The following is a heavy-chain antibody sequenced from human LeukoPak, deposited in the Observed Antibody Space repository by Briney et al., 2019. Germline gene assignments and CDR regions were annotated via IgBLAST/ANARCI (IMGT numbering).Heavy chain of an antibody. CDR2: IYYSGST. CDR1: GGSISSGGYS. CDR3: ARDLSKGYSYGYDAFDI. J-gene: IGHJ3*02. D-gene: IGHD5-18*01. V-gene: IGHV4-30-4*07. Sequence: PSETLSLTCAVSGGSISSGGYSWSWIRQPPGKGLEWIGYIYYSGSTYYNPSLKSRVTISVDTSKNQFSLKLSSVTAADTAVYYCARDLSKGYSYGYDAFDIWGQGTMVTVSS.